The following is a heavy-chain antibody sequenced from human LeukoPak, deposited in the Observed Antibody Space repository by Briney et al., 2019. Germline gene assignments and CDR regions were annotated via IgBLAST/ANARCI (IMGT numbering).Heavy chain of an antibody. CDR2: ISAYNGNT. CDR3: ARDQDIAAAPTNY. J-gene: IGHJ4*02. D-gene: IGHD6-13*01. V-gene: IGHV1-18*01. Sequence: ASVKVSCKASGYSFNSQGMNWVRQAPGQGLEWMGWISAYNGNTNYAQKLQGRVTMTTDTSTSTAYMELRSLRSDDTAVYYCARDQDIAAAPTNYWGQGTLVTVSS. CDR1: GYSFNSQG.